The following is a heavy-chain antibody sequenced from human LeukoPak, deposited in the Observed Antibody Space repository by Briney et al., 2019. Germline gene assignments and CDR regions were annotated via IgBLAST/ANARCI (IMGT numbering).Heavy chain of an antibody. Sequence: SETLSLTCTVAGGSISSYYWGWIRQPPGKGLEWIGYIYYSGSTNYNPSLKSRVTISVDTSKNQFSLKLSSVTAADTAVYSCARGLWFDPWGQGTLVTVSS. J-gene: IGHJ5*02. V-gene: IGHV4-59*01. CDR1: GGSISSYY. CDR3: ARGLWFDP. CDR2: IYYSGST.